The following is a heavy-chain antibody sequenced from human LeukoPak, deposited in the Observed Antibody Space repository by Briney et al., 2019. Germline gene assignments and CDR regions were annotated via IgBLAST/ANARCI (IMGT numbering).Heavy chain of an antibody. CDR1: GYTYTQYW. D-gene: IGHD1-26*01. Sequence: ASVKVSCKASGYTYTQYWMHWVRQAPGQGLEWGGLINPTGTATMYARKFQGRVTLTRDMSTRTDYMELRSLKSEDTAVYYCARDNSVGDVAWWFDPWGQGTLVTVSS. V-gene: IGHV1-46*01. CDR2: INPTGTAT. CDR3: ARDNSVGDVAWWFDP. J-gene: IGHJ5*02.